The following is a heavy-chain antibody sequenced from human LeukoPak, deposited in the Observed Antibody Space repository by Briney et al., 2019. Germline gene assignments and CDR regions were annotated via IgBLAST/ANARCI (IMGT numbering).Heavy chain of an antibody. V-gene: IGHV3-64D*06. Sequence: PGGTLRLSCSASGVTFSSYAMHWVRQAPGKGLEYVSAISSNGGSTYYADSAKGRYTMSRHNSNNTLYLQTSSLRAENTGVYYCVKRGDGVWGQGTLVTVSS. CDR3: VKRGDGV. D-gene: IGHD5-24*01. J-gene: IGHJ4*02. CDR1: GVTFSSYA. CDR2: ISSNGGST.